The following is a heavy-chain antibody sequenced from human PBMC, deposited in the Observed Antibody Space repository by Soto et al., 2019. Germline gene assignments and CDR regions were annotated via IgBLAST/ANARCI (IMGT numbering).Heavy chain of an antibody. J-gene: IGHJ4*02. D-gene: IGHD3-22*01. CDR2: IIPIFGTA. CDR3: ARGGDYYDSSGYSR. V-gene: IGHV1-69*13. CDR1: GGTFSSYA. Sequence: SVKVSCKASGGTFSSYAISWVRQAPGQGLEWMGGIIPIFGTANYAQKFQGRVTITADESTSTAYMELSSLRSEDTAVYYCARGGDYYDSSGYSRWGQGTLVTVSS.